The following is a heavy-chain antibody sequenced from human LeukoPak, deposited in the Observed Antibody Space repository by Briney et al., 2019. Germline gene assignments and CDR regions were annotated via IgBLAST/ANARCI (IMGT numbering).Heavy chain of an antibody. CDR3: ARDIDSSGYYGGVDY. CDR1: GFTFSSYA. Sequence: PGGSLGLSCAASGFTFSSYAMHWVRQAPGKGLEWVAVISYDGSNKYYADSVKGRFTISRDNSKNTLYLQMNSLRAEDTAVYYCARDIDSSGYYGGVDYWGQGTLVTVSS. D-gene: IGHD3-22*01. J-gene: IGHJ4*02. CDR2: ISYDGSNK. V-gene: IGHV3-30-3*01.